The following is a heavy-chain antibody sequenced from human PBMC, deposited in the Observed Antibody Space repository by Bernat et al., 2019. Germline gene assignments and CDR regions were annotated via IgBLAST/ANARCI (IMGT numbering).Heavy chain of an antibody. CDR2: IYYGGNT. CDR3: ARRAGGYDFLDY. CDR1: GGPISGGNSS. V-gene: IGHV4-39*01. D-gene: IGHD5-12*01. Sequence: QLQLQESGPGLVKPSETLSLTCSVSGGPISGGNSSWDWIRQPPGKGLEWIGGIYYGGNTYHNSSLKSRVTISVDTSKSQFSLKLSSVTAADTAVYYCARRAGGYDFLDYWGQGTRVTVSS. J-gene: IGHJ4*02.